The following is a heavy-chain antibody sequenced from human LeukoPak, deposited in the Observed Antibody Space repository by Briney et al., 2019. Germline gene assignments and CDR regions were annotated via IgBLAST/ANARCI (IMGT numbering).Heavy chain of an antibody. CDR3: ARDYGDYYNWFDP. V-gene: IGHV1-69*06. D-gene: IGHD4-17*01. Sequence: ASVKVSCKASGGTFSNYAIGWVRQAPGQGLEWMGGVIPIFSTANYAQKFQGRVTITADRSTSTAYMELSSLRSDDTAVYYCARDYGDYYNWFDPWGQGTLVTVSS. CDR1: GGTFSNYA. J-gene: IGHJ5*02. CDR2: VIPIFSTA.